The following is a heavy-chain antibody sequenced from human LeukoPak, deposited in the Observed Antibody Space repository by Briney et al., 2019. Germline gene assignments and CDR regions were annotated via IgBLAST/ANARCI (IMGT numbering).Heavy chain of an antibody. Sequence: SETLSLTCTVSGGSISSSSYYWGWIRQPPGKGLEWIGSIYYSGSTYYNPSLKSRVTISVDTSKNQFSLKLSSVTAADTAVYYCASALIGGSYDFDYWGQGTLVTVSS. CDR2: IYYSGST. D-gene: IGHD1-26*01. V-gene: IGHV4-39*07. CDR3: ASALIGGSYDFDY. CDR1: GGSISSSSYY. J-gene: IGHJ4*02.